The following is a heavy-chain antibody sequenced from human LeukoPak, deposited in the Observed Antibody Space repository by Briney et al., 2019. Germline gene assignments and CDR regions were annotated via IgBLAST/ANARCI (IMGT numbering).Heavy chain of an antibody. V-gene: IGHV1-18*01. CDR2: ISAYNGNT. Sequence: ASVKVSCKASGYTFTSYGISWVRQAPGQGLEWMGWISAYNGNTNYAQKLQGRVTMTTDTSTSTAYMELRSLRSDDTAVYYCARVGSHCSSTSCYPYYFDYWGQGTLVTVSS. CDR3: ARVGSHCSSTSCYPYYFDY. CDR1: GYTFTSYG. J-gene: IGHJ4*02. D-gene: IGHD2-2*01.